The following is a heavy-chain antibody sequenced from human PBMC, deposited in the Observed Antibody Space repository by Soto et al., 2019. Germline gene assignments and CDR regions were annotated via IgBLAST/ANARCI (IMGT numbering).Heavy chain of an antibody. CDR1: GFTFSSYG. V-gene: IGHV3-33*01. J-gene: IGHJ6*02. D-gene: IGHD3-3*01. Sequence: SLRLSCAASGFTFSSYGMHWVRQAPGKGLEWVAVIWYDGSNKYYADSVKGRFTISRDNSKNTLYLQMNSLRAEDTAVYYCARAPYYDFWSGYYTLDGMDVWGQGTTVPVYS. CDR2: IWYDGSNK. CDR3: ARAPYYDFWSGYYTLDGMDV.